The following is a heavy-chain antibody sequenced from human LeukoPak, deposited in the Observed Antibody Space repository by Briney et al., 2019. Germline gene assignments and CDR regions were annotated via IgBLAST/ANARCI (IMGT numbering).Heavy chain of an antibody. CDR2: INPNSGGT. J-gene: IGHJ4*02. Sequence: ASVKVSCKASGYTFTGYYMHWVRQAPGQGLEWMGWINPNSGGTNYAQKFQGRVTMTRDTSISTAYMELSSLRSEDTAVYYCARVYRIAAAGLGYWGQGTLVTVSS. V-gene: IGHV1-2*02. D-gene: IGHD6-13*01. CDR1: GYTFTGYY. CDR3: ARVYRIAAAGLGY.